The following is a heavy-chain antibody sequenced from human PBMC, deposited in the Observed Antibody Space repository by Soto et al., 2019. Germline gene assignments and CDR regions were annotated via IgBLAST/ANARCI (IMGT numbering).Heavy chain of an antibody. V-gene: IGHV1-24*01. J-gene: IGHJ6*02. Sequence: ASVKVSCKVSGYTLTELSMHWVRQAPGKGLEWMGGFDPEDGETIYAQKFQGRVTMTEDTSTDTAYMELSSLRSEDTAVYYCATRTITIFGVVGVPNYYYYGMDVWGQGTTVTVSS. D-gene: IGHD3-3*01. CDR1: GYTLTELS. CDR3: ATRTITIFGVVGVPNYYYYGMDV. CDR2: FDPEDGET.